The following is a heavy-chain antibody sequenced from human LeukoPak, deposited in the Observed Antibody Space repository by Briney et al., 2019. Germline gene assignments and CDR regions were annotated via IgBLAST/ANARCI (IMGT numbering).Heavy chain of an antibody. V-gene: IGHV3-30*02. CDR2: IRYDGSNK. D-gene: IGHD6-19*01. J-gene: IGHJ4*02. CDR1: GFTFSSYG. Sequence: GGSLRLSCAASGFTFSSYGMHWVPQAPGKGLEWVAFIRYDGSNKYYVDSVKGRFTIPRDNSKNTLYLQMNSLRAEGTAVYYCWIGASSGWYGRLGYWGQGAVFTASS. CDR3: WIGASSGWYGRLGY.